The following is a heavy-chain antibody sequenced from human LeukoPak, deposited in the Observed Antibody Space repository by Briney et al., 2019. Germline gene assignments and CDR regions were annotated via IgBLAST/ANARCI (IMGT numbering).Heavy chain of an antibody. V-gene: IGHV4-34*01. Sequence: PSETLSLTCAVYGGSFSGYYWSWIRQPPGKGLEWIGEINHSGSTNYNPSLKSRVTISVDTSKNQFSLKLSSVTAADTAVYYCARMGYGQWLGSYYYMDVWGKGTTVTISS. CDR3: ARMGYGQWLGSYYYMDV. D-gene: IGHD6-19*01. J-gene: IGHJ6*03. CDR1: GGSFSGYY. CDR2: INHSGST.